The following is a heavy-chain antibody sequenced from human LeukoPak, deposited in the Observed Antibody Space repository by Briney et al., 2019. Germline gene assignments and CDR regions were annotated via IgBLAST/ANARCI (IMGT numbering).Heavy chain of an antibody. CDR1: GYTFTSYY. CDR3: ASGYDSSGYYVPYAFDI. J-gene: IGHJ3*02. D-gene: IGHD3-22*01. Sequence: ASVKVSCKASGYTFTSYYMHWVRQAPGQGLEWMGGIIPIFGTANYAQKFQGRVTITADKSTSTAYMELSSLRSEDTAVYYCASGYDSSGYYVPYAFDIWGQGTMVTVSS. CDR2: IIPIFGTA. V-gene: IGHV1-69*06.